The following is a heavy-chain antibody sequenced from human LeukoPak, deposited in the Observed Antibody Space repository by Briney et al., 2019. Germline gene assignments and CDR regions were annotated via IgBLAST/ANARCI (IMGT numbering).Heavy chain of an antibody. Sequence: PSETLSLTCAVYGGSFSGYYWSWLRQPPGKGLEWVSTINANSGTRSYAASVRGRFTISRDNSKNTVYLQLNTLRAKDTAVYYCAKPISGGLAVTADWFDPWGQGTLVVVSS. D-gene: IGHD6-19*01. CDR3: AKPISGGLAVTADWFDP. CDR2: INANSGTR. J-gene: IGHJ5*01. V-gene: IGHV3-23*01. CDR1: GGSFSGYY.